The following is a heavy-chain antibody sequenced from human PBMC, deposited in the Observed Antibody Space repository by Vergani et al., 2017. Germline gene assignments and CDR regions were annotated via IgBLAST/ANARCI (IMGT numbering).Heavy chain of an antibody. CDR1: GGTFSSYT. CDR2: IIPILGIA. J-gene: IGHJ4*02. V-gene: IGHV1-69*08. Sequence: QVQLVQSGAEVKKPGSSVKVSCKASGGTFSSYTISWVRQAPGQGLEWMGRIIPILGIANYAQKFQGRVTITADKSTSTAYMELSSLRSEDTAVYYCARDLWVPTIVGVVTTSSGEGAYWGQGTLVTVSS. CDR3: ARDLWVPTIVGVVTTSSGEGAY. D-gene: IGHD3-3*01.